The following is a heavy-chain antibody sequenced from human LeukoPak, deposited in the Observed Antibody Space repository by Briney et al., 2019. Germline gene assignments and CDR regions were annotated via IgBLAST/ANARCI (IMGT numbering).Heavy chain of an antibody. Sequence: GGSLRLSCAASGLSFRDFWMTWVRQAPGQGLEWVANINQGGSVKYYADSVKGRFTISRGDAESPLYVQMNSLRDEDTALYYCARFGYSGWNLEYWGQGTLVTVSS. V-gene: IGHV3-7*01. CDR2: INQGGSVK. J-gene: IGHJ4*02. D-gene: IGHD5-12*01. CDR1: GLSFRDFW. CDR3: ARFGYSGWNLEY.